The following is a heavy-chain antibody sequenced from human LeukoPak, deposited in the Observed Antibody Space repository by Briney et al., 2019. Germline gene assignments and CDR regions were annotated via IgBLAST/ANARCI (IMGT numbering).Heavy chain of an antibody. CDR1: GGSISSYY. CDR3: ARNYYGSGSYQDAFDI. Sequence: SETLSLTCTVSGGSISSYYWSWIRQPPGKGLEWIGYIYYSGSTNYNPSLKSRVTISVDTSKNQFSLKLSSVTAADTAVYYCARNYYGSGSYQDAFDIWGQGTMVTVSS. V-gene: IGHV4-59*01. D-gene: IGHD3-10*01. CDR2: IYYSGST. J-gene: IGHJ3*02.